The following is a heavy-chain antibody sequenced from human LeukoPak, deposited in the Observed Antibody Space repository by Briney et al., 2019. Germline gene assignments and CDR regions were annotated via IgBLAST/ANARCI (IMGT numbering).Heavy chain of an antibody. Sequence: SETLSLTCTVSGGSISSYCWSWVRQSPGKGLEWIGYIFTSGRTDYNPSLKSRVTMSVDTSKNQLSMELRFLTAADTAVYYCATSHDVKTAPYDLWGQGTLFTVSS. CDR3: ATSHDVKTAPYDL. V-gene: IGHV4-4*09. CDR1: GGSISSYC. CDR2: IFTSGRT. J-gene: IGHJ5*02. D-gene: IGHD2-21*01.